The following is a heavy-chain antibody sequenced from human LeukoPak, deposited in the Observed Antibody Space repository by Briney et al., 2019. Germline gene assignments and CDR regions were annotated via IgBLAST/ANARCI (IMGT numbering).Heavy chain of an antibody. CDR2: IYDSRRT. J-gene: IGHJ4*02. Sequence: SETLSLTCSVSGGSISSSSYYWGWIRQPPGKGLEWIGTIYDSRRTFHSPSLKSRVTISVDTSKNQFSLKLSSVTAADTAVYYCARDKGTSYLSSFDYWGQGTLVTVSS. D-gene: IGHD6-6*01. V-gene: IGHV4-39*02. CDR3: ARDKGTSYLSSFDY. CDR1: GGSISSSSYY.